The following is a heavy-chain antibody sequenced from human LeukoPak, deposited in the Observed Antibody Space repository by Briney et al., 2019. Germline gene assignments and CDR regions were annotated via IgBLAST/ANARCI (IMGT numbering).Heavy chain of an antibody. V-gene: IGHV3-7*01. D-gene: IGHD3-22*01. CDR3: ARDPPHRFTMIEKDS. CDR2: INEDGRHK. CDR1: GFTFSSYS. Sequence: PGGSLRLSCAASGFTFSSYSMNWVRQAPGKGLEWVANINEDGRHKNYLDSVKGRFTISRDNTKNSVYLQMNSLRAEDTAVYYCARDPPHRFTMIEKDSWGQGILVTVSS. J-gene: IGHJ4*02.